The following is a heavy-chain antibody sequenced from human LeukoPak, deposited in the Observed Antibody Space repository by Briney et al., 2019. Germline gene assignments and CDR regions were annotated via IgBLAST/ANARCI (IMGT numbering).Heavy chain of an antibody. CDR2: IYHSGST. Sequence: PSGTLSLTRAVSGYSISSGYYWGWIRQPPGKGLEWIGSIYHSGSTYYNPSLKSRVTISVDTSKNQFSLKLSSVTAADTAVYYCARPGVPAALDAFDIWGQGTMVTVSS. J-gene: IGHJ3*02. D-gene: IGHD2-2*01. CDR3: ARPGVPAALDAFDI. V-gene: IGHV4-38-2*01. CDR1: GYSISSGYY.